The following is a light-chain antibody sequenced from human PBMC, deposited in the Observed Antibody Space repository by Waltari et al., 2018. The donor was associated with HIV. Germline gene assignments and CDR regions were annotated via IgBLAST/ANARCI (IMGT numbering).Light chain of an antibody. CDR2: EDN. CDR1: SGSISSNH. CDR3: QSSDSSNWV. Sequence: NFMLTQPHSVSESPGTTVTISCTRSSGSISSNHVQWYQQPPGSSPTTVIYEDNQRPSGVPDRFSGSIDSSSNSASLTISGLKTEDEADYYCQSSDSSNWVFGGGTKLTVL. V-gene: IGLV6-57*01. J-gene: IGLJ3*02.